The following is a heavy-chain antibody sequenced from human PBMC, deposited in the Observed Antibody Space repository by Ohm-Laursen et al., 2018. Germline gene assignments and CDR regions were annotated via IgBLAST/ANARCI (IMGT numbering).Heavy chain of an antibody. D-gene: IGHD2-15*01. CDR2: IYYTGST. CDR3: ARGVAATEHFDY. J-gene: IGHJ4*02. V-gene: IGHV4-31*01. CDR1: GGSISSGSYY. Sequence: TLSLTCIVSGGSISSGSYYWSWVRHHPGKGLEWIGYIYYTGSTYYNPSLKGQVIISLDTSKNQFSLKLSSVTAADTAVYYCARGVAATEHFDYWGQGTLVTVSS.